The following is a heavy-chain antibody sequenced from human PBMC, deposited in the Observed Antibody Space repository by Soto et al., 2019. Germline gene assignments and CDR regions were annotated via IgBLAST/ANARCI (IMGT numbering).Heavy chain of an antibody. D-gene: IGHD2-8*01. Sequence: QVQLQESGPGLVKPSGTLSLTCAVSSGSIDTTNWWSWVRQPPGKGLEWIGEIFHSGNTYYNPSLASRGTISVDTSKNQFSLNLRSVTSADTAVYYCARRTWGMDVWGQGTTVPVSS. CDR3: ARRTWGMDV. J-gene: IGHJ6*02. CDR1: SGSIDTTNW. CDR2: IFHSGNT. V-gene: IGHV4-4*02.